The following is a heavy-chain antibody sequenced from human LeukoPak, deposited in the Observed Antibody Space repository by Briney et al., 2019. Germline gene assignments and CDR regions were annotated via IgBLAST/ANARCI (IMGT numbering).Heavy chain of an antibody. D-gene: IGHD3-22*01. Sequence: PSETLSLTCTVSGGSISSSSYYWGWIRQPPGKGLEWIGSMYYSGSTYYNVSLKSRVTISVDTSKNQFSLKLSSVTAADTAVYYCARRAFSSGYYYFDYWGQGTRVTGSS. CDR3: ARRAFSSGYYYFDY. J-gene: IGHJ4*02. CDR2: MYYSGST. CDR1: GGSISSSSYY. V-gene: IGHV4-39*07.